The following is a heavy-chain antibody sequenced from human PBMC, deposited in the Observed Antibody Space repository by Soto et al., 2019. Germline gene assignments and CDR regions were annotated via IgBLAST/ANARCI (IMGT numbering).Heavy chain of an antibody. V-gene: IGHV4-39*01. CDR3: ATSQKGYNWNYFDH. Sequence: ETLSLTCAVSGGSISGSYYYWAWLRQSPGKGPEWIGSVFYTGFTSYNPSLERLVSVSVDTSKSQFSLKLSAVTAADTAVYYCATSQKGYNWNYFDHWGQGALVTVSS. CDR1: GGSISGSYYY. J-gene: IGHJ4*02. CDR2: VFYTGFT. D-gene: IGHD1-20*01.